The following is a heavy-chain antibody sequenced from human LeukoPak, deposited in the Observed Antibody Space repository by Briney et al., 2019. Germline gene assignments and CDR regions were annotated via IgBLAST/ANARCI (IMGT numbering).Heavy chain of an antibody. Sequence: GASVKVFCKASGYTFTSYGISWVRQAPGQGLEWMGWISAYNGNTNYAQKLQGRVTMTTDTSTSTAYMELRSLRSDDTAVYYCARTRYYYDSSGEWDYWGQGTLVTVSS. J-gene: IGHJ4*02. CDR2: ISAYNGNT. V-gene: IGHV1-18*01. CDR3: ARTRYYYDSSGEWDY. D-gene: IGHD3-22*01. CDR1: GYTFTSYG.